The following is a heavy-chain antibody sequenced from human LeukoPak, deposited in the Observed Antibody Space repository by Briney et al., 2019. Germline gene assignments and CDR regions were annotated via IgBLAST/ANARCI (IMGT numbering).Heavy chain of an antibody. Sequence: GGSLRLSCAAFGFTFSSYAMSWVRQAPGKGLEWVPAISGSGGSTYYADSVKGRFTISRDNSKNTLYLQMNSLRAEDTAVYYCAKVPYDSSGYSTYYFDYWGQGTLVTVSS. D-gene: IGHD3-22*01. CDR1: GFTFSSYA. J-gene: IGHJ4*02. CDR3: AKVPYDSSGYSTYYFDY. V-gene: IGHV3-23*01. CDR2: ISGSGGST.